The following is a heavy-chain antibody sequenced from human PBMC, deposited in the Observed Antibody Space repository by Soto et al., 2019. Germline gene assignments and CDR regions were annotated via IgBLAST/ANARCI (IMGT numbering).Heavy chain of an antibody. V-gene: IGHV3-7*01. D-gene: IGHD6-13*01. CDR3: GRKQQLAPYYYYYGMDV. CDR1: GFTFSSYW. J-gene: IGHJ6*02. Sequence: GGSLRLSCAASGFTFSSYWMSWVRQAPGKGLEWVSNIKQDGSEKYYVYSVKGRFTISRDNAKNSLYLQMNSLRAEDTAVYYCGRKQQLAPYYYYYGMDVWGPGTPVTVSS. CDR2: IKQDGSEK.